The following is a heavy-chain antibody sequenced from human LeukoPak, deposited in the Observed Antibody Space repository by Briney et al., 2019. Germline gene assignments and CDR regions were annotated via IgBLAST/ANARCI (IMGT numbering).Heavy chain of an antibody. J-gene: IGHJ4*02. V-gene: IGHV4-4*07. CDR2: IYTSGST. Sequence: PSETLSLTCTVSGGSISSYYWSWIRQPAGKGLEWIGRIYTSGSTNYNPSLKSRVTMSVDTSKSQFSLKLSSVTAADTAVYYCAVIAVAGTGYYFDYWGQGTLVTVSS. CDR1: GGSISSYY. D-gene: IGHD6-19*01. CDR3: AVIAVAGTGYYFDY.